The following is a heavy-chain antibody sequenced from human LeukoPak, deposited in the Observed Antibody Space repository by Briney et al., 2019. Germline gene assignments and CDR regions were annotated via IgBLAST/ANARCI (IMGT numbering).Heavy chain of an antibody. CDR2: ISGSGGST. CDR3: AKARGYSYGYLVDY. V-gene: IGHV3-23*01. Sequence: GGSLRLSCAASGFTFSSYAMSWVRQAPGKGLEWVSAISGSGGSTYYADSVKGRFTVSGDNSKNTLYLQMNSLGAEDTAVYYCAKARGYSYGYLVDYWGQGTLVTVSS. CDR1: GFTFSSYA. J-gene: IGHJ4*02. D-gene: IGHD5-18*01.